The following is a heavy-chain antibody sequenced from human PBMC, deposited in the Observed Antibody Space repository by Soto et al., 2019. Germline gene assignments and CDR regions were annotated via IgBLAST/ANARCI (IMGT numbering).Heavy chain of an antibody. CDR3: TKSWLFEKNWFDP. Sequence: GSLRLSCAASGFSFTTYGMSWVRQAPGKGLEWVSDISSTGLYTYLADSVKGRFTISRDNSKNTLYLQMNSLRVDDTAVYFCTKSWLFEKNWFDPWGQGTLVTVSS. V-gene: IGHV3-23*01. CDR2: ISSTGLYT. CDR1: GFSFTTYG. D-gene: IGHD3-22*01. J-gene: IGHJ5*02.